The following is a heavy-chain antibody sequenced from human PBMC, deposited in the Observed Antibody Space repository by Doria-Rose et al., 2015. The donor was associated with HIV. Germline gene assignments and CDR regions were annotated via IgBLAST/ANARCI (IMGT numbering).Heavy chain of an antibody. CDR1: GGSLSGYS. CDR3: AGVGGEQQLVDKNAFDM. CDR2: IDHRGSN. D-gene: IGHD3-16*01. V-gene: IGHV4-34*01. J-gene: IGHJ3*02. Sequence: QVQLQESGARLLKPSETLSLTCIVYGGSLSGYSWSWIRQVPGKGLEWIAEIDHRGSNNYNPSFKSRVTMSADTSNNHFTLTLTSVTAADTALYFCAGVGGEQQLVDKNAFDMWGPGTMVTVSS.